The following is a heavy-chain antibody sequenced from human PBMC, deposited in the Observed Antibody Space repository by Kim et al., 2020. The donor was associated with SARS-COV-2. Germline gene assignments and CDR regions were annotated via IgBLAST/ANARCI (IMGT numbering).Heavy chain of an antibody. D-gene: IGHD7-27*01. V-gene: IGHV3-30*04. CDR3: ARDFVIWDQPLG. Sequence: GGSLRLFCAASGFTFSSYAMHWVRQAPGKGLEWVAVISYDGSNKYYADSVKGRFTISRDNSKNTLYLQMNSLRAEDTAVYYCARDFVIWDQPLGGGQGTLVTVSS. CDR1: GFTFSSYA. J-gene: IGHJ4*02. CDR2: ISYDGSNK.